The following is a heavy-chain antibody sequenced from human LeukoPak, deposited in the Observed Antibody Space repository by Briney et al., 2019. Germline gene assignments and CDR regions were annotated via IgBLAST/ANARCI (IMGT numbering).Heavy chain of an antibody. CDR2: IYYSGST. D-gene: IGHD3-3*01. V-gene: IGHV4-61*08. CDR3: ASLAIPSTYYDFWSGYYFDY. J-gene: IGHJ4*02. Sequence: PSETLSLTCTVSGGSISSGDYYWSWVRQPPGKGLEWIGYIYYSGSTNYNPSLKSRVTISVDTSKNQFSLKLSSVTAADTAVYYCASLAIPSTYYDFWSGYYFDYWGQGTLVTVSS. CDR1: GGSISSGDYY.